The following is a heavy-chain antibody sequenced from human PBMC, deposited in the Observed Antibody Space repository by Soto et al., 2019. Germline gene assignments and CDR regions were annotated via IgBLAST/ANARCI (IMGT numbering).Heavy chain of an antibody. V-gene: IGHV4-61*01. D-gene: IGHD6-6*01. CDR1: GGSVSSGNYY. Sequence: TSETLSLTCTVFGGSVSSGNYYWTWFRQSPGKGLEWIGYMSYTGSTNYNPSLKSRLTISVDTSKNQFSLRLNSVTAADTALYYCARVYSSSTAYYRGVDVWGQGTLVTVSS. CDR2: MSYTGST. J-gene: IGHJ4*03. CDR3: ARVYSSSTAYYRGVDV.